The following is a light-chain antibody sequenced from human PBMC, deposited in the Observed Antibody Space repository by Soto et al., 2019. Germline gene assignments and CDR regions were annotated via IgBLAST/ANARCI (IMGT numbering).Light chain of an antibody. J-gene: IGKJ3*01. Sequence: EIVMTQSPATLSLSPGERATLSCRAGQNIGTSLVWSQQKPGQAPRLLIYGASSRATGVPDRFSASGSGTDFTLTISRLEPEDFAVYYCQQYGRSPFTFGPGTRWIS. CDR2: GAS. CDR1: QNIGTS. CDR3: QQYGRSPFT. V-gene: IGKV3-20*01.